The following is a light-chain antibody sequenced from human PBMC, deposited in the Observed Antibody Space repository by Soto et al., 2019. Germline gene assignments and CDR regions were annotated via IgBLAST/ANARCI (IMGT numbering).Light chain of an antibody. J-gene: IGKJ1*01. Sequence: DIQMTQSPSSLSASVGDRVTITCRASQSISSYLNWYQQKPGKAPKLLIYAASSLQSGVPSRFSGSGSGTDFTLTIRNLQPDDFATYYCQQYNSFPWTFGLGTKVDIK. CDR2: AAS. CDR1: QSISSY. V-gene: IGKV1-39*01. CDR3: QQYNSFPWT.